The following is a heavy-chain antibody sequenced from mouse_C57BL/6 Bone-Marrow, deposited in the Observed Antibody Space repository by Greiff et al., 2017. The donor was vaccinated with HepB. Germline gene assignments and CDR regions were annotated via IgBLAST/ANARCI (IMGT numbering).Heavy chain of an antibody. D-gene: IGHD1-1*01. V-gene: IGHV1-81*01. CDR2: IYPRSGNT. CDR1: GYTFTSYG. Sequence: VQLQQSGAELARPGASVKLSCKASGYTFTSYGISWVKQRTGQGLEWIGEIYPRSGNTYYNEKFKGKATLTADKSSSTAYMELRSLTSEDSAVYFCARYRYYGSSSGYFDVWGKGTTVTVSS. J-gene: IGHJ1*03. CDR3: ARYRYYGSSSGYFDV.